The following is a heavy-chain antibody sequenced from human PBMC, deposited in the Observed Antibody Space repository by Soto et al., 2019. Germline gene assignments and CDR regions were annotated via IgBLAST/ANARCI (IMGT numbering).Heavy chain of an antibody. V-gene: IGHV3-33*01. J-gene: IGHJ6*01. CDR3: ARDFITGATYSGPSDYHMDV. D-gene: IGHD1-20*01. CDR2: IRHDGSKT. CDR1: GFTLSRFG. Sequence: QEQLVESGGGVVQPGRSLRLSCAASGFTLSRFGVHWVRQAPGKGLEWVAVIRHDGSKTSFIDSVKGRFTISRDNHRNEVVLQMDSLRADDTAVYRCARDFITGATYSGPSDYHMDVWGRGTTVTVSS.